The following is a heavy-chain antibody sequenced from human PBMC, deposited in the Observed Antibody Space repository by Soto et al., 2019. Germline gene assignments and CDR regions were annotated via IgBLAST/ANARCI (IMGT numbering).Heavy chain of an antibody. D-gene: IGHD5-18*01. CDR3: ARVGVGQLWNSVDY. CDR2: IYSGGST. CDR1: GFTVSSNY. Sequence: EVQLVESGGGLVQPGGSLRLSCAASGFTVSSNYMSWVRQAPGKGLEWVSVIYSGGSTYYADSVKGRFTISRDNSKNTLYLQMNSLRAEDTVVYYCARVGVGQLWNSVDYWGQGTLVTVSS. V-gene: IGHV3-66*01. J-gene: IGHJ4*02.